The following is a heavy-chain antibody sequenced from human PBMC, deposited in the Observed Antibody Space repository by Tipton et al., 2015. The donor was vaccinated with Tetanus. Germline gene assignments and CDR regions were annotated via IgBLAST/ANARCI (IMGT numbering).Heavy chain of an antibody. CDR1: GGSVSSGSYY. CDR2: IYYSGGT. J-gene: IGHJ4*02. CDR3: ARGGGYSYGPFDY. D-gene: IGHD5-18*01. Sequence: TLSLTCTVSGGSVSSGSYYWSWIRQPPGKGLEWIGYIYYSGGTNYNPSLKSRVTISVDTSKNQFSLKLSSVTAADTAVYYCARGGGYSYGPFDYWGQGTLVTVSS. V-gene: IGHV4-61*01.